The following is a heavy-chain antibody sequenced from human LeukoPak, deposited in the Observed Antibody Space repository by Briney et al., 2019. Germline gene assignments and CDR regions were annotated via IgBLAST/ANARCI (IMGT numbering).Heavy chain of an antibody. CDR1: GYTFTSYF. Sequence: ASVNVSCKASGYTFTSYFMHWVRQAPGQGLEWMGIINSSGGSTNYAQKFQGRVTMTRDTSTSTVYMELSSLRSEDTAVYYCARSPAGYMDVWGKGTTVTVSS. CDR3: ARSPAGYMDV. CDR2: INSSGGST. V-gene: IGHV1-46*01. D-gene: IGHD2-2*01. J-gene: IGHJ6*03.